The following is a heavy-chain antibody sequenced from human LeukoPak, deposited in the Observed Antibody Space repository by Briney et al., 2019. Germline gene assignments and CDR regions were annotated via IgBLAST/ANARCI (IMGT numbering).Heavy chain of an antibody. CDR2: IYYSGST. Sequence: SETLSLTCTVSGGSISSGDYYWSWIRQPPGKGLEWIGYIYYSGSTYYNPSLKSRVTISVDTSKNQFSLRLSSVTAADTAVYYCARHVVVVAALDYWGQGTLVTVSS. CDR3: ARHVVVVAALDY. V-gene: IGHV4-30-4*01. J-gene: IGHJ4*02. D-gene: IGHD2-15*01. CDR1: GGSISSGDYY.